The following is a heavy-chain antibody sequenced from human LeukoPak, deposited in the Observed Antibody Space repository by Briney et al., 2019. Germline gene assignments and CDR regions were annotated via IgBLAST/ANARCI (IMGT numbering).Heavy chain of an antibody. D-gene: IGHD3-10*01. CDR2: MNPNSGNT. Sequence: GASVKVSFKASGYSFTSYDIDWVRQATGQGLEWMGWMNPNSGNTGYAEKFQGRVTMTRHTSISTAYMELSSLRSEDTAVYYCARANYGSGSYHPYYYYMDVWGQGTTVTVSS. J-gene: IGHJ6*03. CDR1: GYSFTSYD. V-gene: IGHV1-8*01. CDR3: ARANYGSGSYHPYYYYMDV.